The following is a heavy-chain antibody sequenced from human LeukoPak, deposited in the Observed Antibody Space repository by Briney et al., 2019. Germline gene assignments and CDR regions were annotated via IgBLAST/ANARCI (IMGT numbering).Heavy chain of an antibody. J-gene: IGHJ3*02. Sequence: SETLSLTCTVSGGSISSSSYYWGWIRQPPGKGLDWIGTIYYGGSTYYNPSLKSRVTISVDTSKNQFSLKLSSVTAADTAVYYCAVQTEASLLPDPAFDIWGQGTMVTVSS. CDR2: IYYGGST. V-gene: IGHV4-39*01. D-gene: IGHD2-15*01. CDR3: AVQTEASLLPDPAFDI. CDR1: GGSISSSSYY.